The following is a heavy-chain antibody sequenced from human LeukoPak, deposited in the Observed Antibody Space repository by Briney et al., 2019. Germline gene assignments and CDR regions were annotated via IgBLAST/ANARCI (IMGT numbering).Heavy chain of an antibody. CDR2: IHTSGNT. D-gene: IGHD6-6*01. J-gene: IGHJ4*02. CDR3: AREGSATARPFVSNDY. V-gene: IGHV4-4*07. CDR1: GGSTSSYY. Sequence: PSETLSLTCTVSGGSTSSYYWSWIRQPAGKGLEWIGRIHTSGNTDYNPSLKSRVTMSVDTSKNQFSLKVRSVTVADTAVYYCAREGSATARPFVSNDYWGQGTLVTVSS.